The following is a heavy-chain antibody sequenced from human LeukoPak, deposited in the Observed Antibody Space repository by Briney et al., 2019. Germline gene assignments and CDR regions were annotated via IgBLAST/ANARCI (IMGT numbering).Heavy chain of an antibody. D-gene: IGHD1-1*01. CDR2: IIHSGST. V-gene: IGHV4-34*12. CDR1: GGSFSGFY. Sequence: PSETLSLTCAVYGGSFSGFYWSWTRQPPGKGLEWIGEIIHSGSTDYNPSLKSRVTISLDTSKSQFSLRLNSVTAADTAVYYCARVERRGDYYYGMDVWGQGTTVTVSS. CDR3: ARVERRGDYYYGMDV. J-gene: IGHJ6*02.